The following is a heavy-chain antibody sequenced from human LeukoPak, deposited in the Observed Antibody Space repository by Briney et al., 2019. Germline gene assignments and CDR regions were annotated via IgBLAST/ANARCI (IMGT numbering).Heavy chain of an antibody. V-gene: IGHV3-43*02. Sequence: GGSLRLSCAASGFTFDDYAMHWVRQVPGKGLEWVSLILGDGSSTNYADSVKGRFTISRDNSKNSLYLHMNSLRVEDTALYFCAKDRYSSSWYTIDYWGQGTLATVSS. CDR1: GFTFDDYA. D-gene: IGHD6-13*01. CDR3: AKDRYSSSWYTIDY. J-gene: IGHJ4*02. CDR2: ILGDGSST.